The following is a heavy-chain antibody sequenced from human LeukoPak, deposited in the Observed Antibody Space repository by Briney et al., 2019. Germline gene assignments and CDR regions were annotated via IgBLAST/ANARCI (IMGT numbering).Heavy chain of an antibody. D-gene: IGHD3-10*01. CDR1: GYTFTSYG. J-gene: IGHJ4*02. Sequence: ASVKVSCKASGYTFTSYGISWVRQAPGQGLEWMGWISAYNGNTNYAQKLQGRVTMTTDTSTSTAYMELRSLRSDDTAVYYCARDLTVRGVIIMAYWGQGTLVTVSS. CDR3: ARDLTVRGVIIMAY. CDR2: ISAYNGNT. V-gene: IGHV1-18*01.